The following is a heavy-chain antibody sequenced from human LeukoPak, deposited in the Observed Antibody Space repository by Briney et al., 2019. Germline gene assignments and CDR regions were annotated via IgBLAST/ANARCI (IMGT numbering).Heavy chain of an antibody. CDR2: ISYDGSNK. D-gene: IGHD3-16*02. CDR3: ARDLIVSNFDY. V-gene: IGHV3-30-3*01. Sequence: GRSLRLSCAASGFTFSSYAMHWVRQAPGKGLEWVAVISYDGSNKYYADSVKGRFTISRDNSKNTLYLQMNSLRAEGTAVYYCARDLIVSNFDYWGQGTLVTVSS. CDR1: GFTFSSYA. J-gene: IGHJ4*02.